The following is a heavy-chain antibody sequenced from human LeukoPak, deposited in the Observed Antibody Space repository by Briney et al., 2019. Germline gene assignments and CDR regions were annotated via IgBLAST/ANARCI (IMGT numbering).Heavy chain of an antibody. D-gene: IGHD3-3*01. CDR2: ISSGDTTV. CDR3: ARDRLGEYDLVGAFDI. J-gene: IGHJ3*02. CDR1: GFTFSDYY. V-gene: IGHV3-11*04. Sequence: GGSLRLSCVASGFTFSDYYMSWIRQAPGKGLEWVSYISSGDTTVDYADSLKGRFTISRDNAKNSLYLQMNSLRAEDTAVYYCARDRLGEYDLVGAFDIWGQGTMVTVSS.